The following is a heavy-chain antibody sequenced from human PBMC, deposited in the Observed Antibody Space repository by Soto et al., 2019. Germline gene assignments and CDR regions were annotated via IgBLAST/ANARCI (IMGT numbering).Heavy chain of an antibody. D-gene: IGHD3-10*01. CDR3: AADSGKMGFF. CDR1: GVPFSTYS. Sequence: GVSLRLSWAASGVPFSTYSMNWVRQAPGKGLEWVALISRSATYIYYADSVMGRFTISRDNARNSLILQMNSLRGEDTGVYYCAADSGKMGFFWGQGTTVTVSS. CDR2: ISRSATYI. V-gene: IGHV3-21*01. J-gene: IGHJ6*02.